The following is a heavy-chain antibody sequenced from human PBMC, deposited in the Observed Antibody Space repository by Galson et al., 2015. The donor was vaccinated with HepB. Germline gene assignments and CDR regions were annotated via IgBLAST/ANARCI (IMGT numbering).Heavy chain of an antibody. CDR1: GYRFASYW. CDR2: VYPADSDT. J-gene: IGHJ4*02. D-gene: IGHD4-17*01. CDR3: GRRAVTTGTFDY. Sequence: QSGAEVKKPGESLNISGTGSGYRFASYWSGWVRQMPGKGLEWVGIVYPADSDTRYSSSFQGQIAISADKSISTAYLQWSSLKAPDTAMYYCGRRAVTTGTFDYWGQGTLVTVSS. V-gene: IGHV5-51*01.